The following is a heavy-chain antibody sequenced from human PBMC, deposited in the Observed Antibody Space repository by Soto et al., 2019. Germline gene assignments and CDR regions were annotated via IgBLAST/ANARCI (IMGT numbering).Heavy chain of an antibody. V-gene: IGHV1-18*01. Sequence: QVQLVQSGAEVKKPGASVKVSCKASGYTFTSYGISWVRQAPGQGLEWMGWISAYNGNTNYAQKLQGRVTMTTDTSTSKAYMELRSLRSDDTAVYYCAREFDDFWSGEEGKPFDYWDQGTLVPVSS. CDR1: GYTFTSYG. D-gene: IGHD3-3*01. CDR3: AREFDDFWSGEEGKPFDY. J-gene: IGHJ4*02. CDR2: ISAYNGNT.